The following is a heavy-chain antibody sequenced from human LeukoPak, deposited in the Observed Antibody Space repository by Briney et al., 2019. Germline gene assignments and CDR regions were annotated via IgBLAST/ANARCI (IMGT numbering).Heavy chain of an antibody. D-gene: IGHD2-15*01. J-gene: IGHJ6*03. CDR2: INHSGST. CDR1: GGSISSSSYY. CDR3: ARGYCSGGSCYSLHYYYYMDV. V-gene: IGHV4-39*07. Sequence: SSETLSLTCTVSGGSISSSSYYWGWIRQPPGKGLEWIGEINHSGSTNYNPSLKSRVTISVDTSKNQFSLKLNSVTAADTAVYYCARGYCSGGSCYSLHYYYYMDVWGKGTTVTVSS.